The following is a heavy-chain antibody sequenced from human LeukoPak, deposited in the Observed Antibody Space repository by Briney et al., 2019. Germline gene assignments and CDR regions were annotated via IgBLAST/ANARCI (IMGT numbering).Heavy chain of an antibody. CDR3: ARDGGYYGSGSPTVDY. D-gene: IGHD3-10*01. CDR1: GDSISSGSYY. Sequence: PSETLSLTCTVSGDSISSGSYYWSWIRQPAGKGLEWIGRIYTSGSTNYNPSLKSRVTISVDTSKNQFSLKLSSVTAADTAVYYCARDGGYYGSGSPTVDYWGQGTLVTVSS. J-gene: IGHJ4*02. V-gene: IGHV4-61*02. CDR2: IYTSGST.